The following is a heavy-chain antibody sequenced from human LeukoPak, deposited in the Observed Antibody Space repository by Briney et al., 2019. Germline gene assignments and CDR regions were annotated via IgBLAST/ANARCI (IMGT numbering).Heavy chain of an antibody. CDR3: AKGYASGTYFLDS. CDR2: ISASGGGT. Sequence: GGSLRLSCAASGFIFTNYAMSWVRQAPGEGLELVSAISASGGGTFYADSVRGRFTISRDNSKNTLYLQMNTLRAEDTAVYYCAKGYASGTYFLDSWGQGTLVTVSS. J-gene: IGHJ4*02. V-gene: IGHV3-23*01. CDR1: GFIFTNYA. D-gene: IGHD3-10*01.